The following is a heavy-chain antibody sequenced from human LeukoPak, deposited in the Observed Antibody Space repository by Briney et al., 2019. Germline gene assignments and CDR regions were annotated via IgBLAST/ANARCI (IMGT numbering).Heavy chain of an antibody. J-gene: IGHJ4*02. CDR3: AKVGPRYSYGPHYFDY. CDR2: ISGSGGST. D-gene: IGHD5-18*01. Sequence: GGSLRLSCAASGFTFSIYAMSWVRQAPGKGLEWVSAISGSGGSTYYADSVKGRFTISRDNSKNTPYLQMNSLRAEDTAVYYCAKVGPRYSYGPHYFDYWGQGTLVTVSS. V-gene: IGHV3-23*01. CDR1: GFTFSIYA.